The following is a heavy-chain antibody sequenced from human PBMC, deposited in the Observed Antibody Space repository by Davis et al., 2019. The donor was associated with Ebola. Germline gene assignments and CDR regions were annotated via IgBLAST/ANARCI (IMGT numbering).Heavy chain of an antibody. CDR2: IRPDGSEE. V-gene: IGHV3-7*01. Sequence: PGGSLRLSCAASGFPFSDHWMSWVRQAPGKGLEWVANIRPDGSEEQYVDSLKGRITISRDNSKNTLYLQMNSLRDEDTAVYYCARDMTTVTRRRWYFDLWGRGTLVTASS. CDR1: GFPFSDHW. J-gene: IGHJ2*01. D-gene: IGHD4-17*01. CDR3: ARDMTTVTRRRWYFDL.